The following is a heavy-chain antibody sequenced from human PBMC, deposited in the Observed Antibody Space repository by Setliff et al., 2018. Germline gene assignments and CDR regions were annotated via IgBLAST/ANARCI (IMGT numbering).Heavy chain of an antibody. CDR2: IIHSGRT. CDR1: GGSISSYY. J-gene: IGHJ4*02. CDR3: ARSFSRREKFLLDY. Sequence: PSETLSLTCTVSGGSISSYYWSWIRQPPGKRLEWIGEIIHSGRTNYTPSLKSRVTISMDTSKNQFSLMVSSVTAADTVVYYCARSFSRREKFLLDYWGQGALVTVSS. V-gene: IGHV4-34*12.